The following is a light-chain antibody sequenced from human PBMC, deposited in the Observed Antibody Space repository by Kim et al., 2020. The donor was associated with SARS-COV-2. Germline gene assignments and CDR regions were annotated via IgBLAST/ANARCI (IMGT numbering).Light chain of an antibody. CDR1: QSLTISY. CDR2: GTS. V-gene: IGKV3-20*01. J-gene: IGKJ2*01. CDR3: QQHGKTPSYT. Sequence: SPAERASVTCSARQSLTISYLFWWQQKPGQTPRILMYGTSTRSAGIAHRFMGGGSCTEFSLLTSRLESPDSVVYYCQQHGKTPSYTFGQGTKLEI.